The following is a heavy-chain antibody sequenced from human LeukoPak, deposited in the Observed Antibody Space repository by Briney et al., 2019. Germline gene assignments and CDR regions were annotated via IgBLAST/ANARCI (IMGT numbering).Heavy chain of an antibody. J-gene: IGHJ4*02. CDR2: IHADGST. CDR1: GFTVSSNY. CDR3: ASDPLY. V-gene: IGHV3-53*01. Sequence: PGGSLRLSCAASGFTVSSNYMSWVRQAPGNGLECVSLIHADGSTSYADSVKGRFTISRDNSKNTLHLQMNSLRAEDTAVYFCASDPLYWGLGTLVTVSS.